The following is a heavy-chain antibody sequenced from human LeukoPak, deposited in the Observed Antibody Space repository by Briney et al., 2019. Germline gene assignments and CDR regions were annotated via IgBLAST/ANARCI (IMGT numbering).Heavy chain of an antibody. J-gene: IGHJ4*02. Sequence: PSETLSLTCTVSGGSISSYYWSWIRQPPGKGLEWIGYIYYSGSTNYNPSLKSRVTISVDTSKNQFSLKLSSVTAADTAVYYCARFCGNPPHYYFDYWGQGTLVTVSS. CDR3: ARFCGNPPHYYFDY. CDR1: GGSISSYY. CDR2: IYYSGST. D-gene: IGHD4-23*01. V-gene: IGHV4-59*01.